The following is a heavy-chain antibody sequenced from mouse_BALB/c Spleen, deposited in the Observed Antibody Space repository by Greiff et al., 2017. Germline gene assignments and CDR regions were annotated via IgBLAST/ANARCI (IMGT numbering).Heavy chain of an antibody. J-gene: IGHJ4*01. V-gene: IGHV1-9*01. CDR3: ARRHYRYPYAMDY. CDR2: ILPGSGST. CDR1: GYTFSSYW. Sequence: VQLQQSGAELMKPGASVKISCKATGYTFSSYWIEWVKQRPGHGLEWIGEILPGSGSTNYNEKFKGKATFTADTSSNTAYMQLSSLTSEDSAVYYCARRHYRYPYAMDYWGQGTSVTVSS. D-gene: IGHD2-14*01.